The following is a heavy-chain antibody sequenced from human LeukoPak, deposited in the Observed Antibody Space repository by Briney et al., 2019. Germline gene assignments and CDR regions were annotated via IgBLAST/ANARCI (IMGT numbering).Heavy chain of an antibody. D-gene: IGHD3-22*01. CDR3: ARGGHYDSSGYYLNYFDY. J-gene: IGHJ4*02. Sequence: SVKVSCKASGGTFSSYAISWVRQAPGQGLEWMGGIIPIFGTANYAQKFQGRVTITADESTSTAYMELSSLRSEDTAVYYCARGGHYDSSGYYLNYFDYWGQGTLVTVSS. CDR2: IIPIFGTA. CDR1: GGTFSSYA. V-gene: IGHV1-69*13.